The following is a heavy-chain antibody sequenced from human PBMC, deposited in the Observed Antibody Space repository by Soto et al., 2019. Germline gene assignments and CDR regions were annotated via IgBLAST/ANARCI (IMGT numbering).Heavy chain of an antibody. V-gene: IGHV3-33*01. Sequence: QVPLVESGGGVVQPGRSLRLSCAASGFTFSSYGMHWVRQAPGKGLEWVAVIWYDGSNKYYADSVKGRFTISRDNSKNTLYLQMNSLRAEDTAVYYCARDGRYYYDSSGYQPLDYWGQGTLVTVSS. D-gene: IGHD3-22*01. J-gene: IGHJ4*02. CDR2: IWYDGSNK. CDR1: GFTFSSYG. CDR3: ARDGRYYYDSSGYQPLDY.